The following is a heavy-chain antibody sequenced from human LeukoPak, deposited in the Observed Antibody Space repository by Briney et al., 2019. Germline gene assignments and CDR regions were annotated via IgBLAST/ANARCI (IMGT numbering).Heavy chain of an antibody. CDR1: GFTFSSYS. V-gene: IGHV3-21*01. CDR3: ARDRLEYYYSMDV. D-gene: IGHD6-19*01. Sequence: PGGSLRLSCAASGFTFSSYSMNWVRQAPGKGLEWVSSISSSSSYIYYADSVKGRFTISRDNAKNSLYLQMNSLRAEDTAVYYCARDRLEYYYSMDVWGQGTTVTVSS. CDR2: ISSSSSYI. J-gene: IGHJ6*02.